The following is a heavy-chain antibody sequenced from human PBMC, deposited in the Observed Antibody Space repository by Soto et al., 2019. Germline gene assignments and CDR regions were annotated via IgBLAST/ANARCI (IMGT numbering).Heavy chain of an antibody. CDR3: AREGGESSDGLYYFDS. D-gene: IGHD3-16*01. J-gene: IGHJ4*02. V-gene: IGHV4-30-4*01. Sequence: SETLSLTCTVSGGSTISDNYWSWIRQPPGKGLEWIGHIYYSGNTDYNPSLKSRLAISIDTSKNQFSLKLSSVTAADTAVYFCAREGGESSDGLYYFDSWGQGSLVTVSS. CDR1: GGSTISDNY. CDR2: IYYSGNT.